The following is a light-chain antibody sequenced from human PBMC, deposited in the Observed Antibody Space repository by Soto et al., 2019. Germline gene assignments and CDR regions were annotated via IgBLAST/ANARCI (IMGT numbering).Light chain of an antibody. V-gene: IGLV2-14*01. CDR2: DVN. CDR1: SSDVGGYNS. J-gene: IGLJ2*01. Sequence: QSVLTQPASVSGSPGQSIAISCTGTSSDVGGYNSVAWYQQHPGAVPKLLIYDVNNRPAGVSSRFSGSRSGNTASLTISGLQADDEAVYYCTSYTTDSTLFGGGTKVTVL. CDR3: TSYTTDSTL.